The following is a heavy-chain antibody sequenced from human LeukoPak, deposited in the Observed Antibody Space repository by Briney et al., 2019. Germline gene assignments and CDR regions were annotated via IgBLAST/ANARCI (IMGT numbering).Heavy chain of an antibody. Sequence: LAGRSLRLSCAASGFTFSSYAMHWVRQAPGKGLEWVAVISYDGSNKYYADSVKGRFTISRDNSKNTLYLQMNSLRAEDTAVYYCARDAHNKDYYDSSGYYRCWGQGTLVTVSS. CDR3: ARDAHNKDYYDSSGYYRC. CDR1: GFTFSSYA. V-gene: IGHV3-30-3*01. CDR2: ISYDGSNK. D-gene: IGHD3-22*01. J-gene: IGHJ4*02.